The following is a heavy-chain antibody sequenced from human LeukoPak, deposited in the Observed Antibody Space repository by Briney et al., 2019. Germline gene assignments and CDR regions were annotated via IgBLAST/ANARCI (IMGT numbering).Heavy chain of an antibody. CDR2: IQDDGSDK. Sequence: QSGGSLRLSCAASGFTFSSYGMHWVRQAPGKGLEWVAFIQDDGSDKYYADSVKGRFTISRDNSKNTLYLQMNSLRTEDTAVYYCAKRVGAPFDYWGQGTLVTVSS. CDR3: AKRVGAPFDY. V-gene: IGHV3-30*02. CDR1: GFTFSSYG. J-gene: IGHJ4*02.